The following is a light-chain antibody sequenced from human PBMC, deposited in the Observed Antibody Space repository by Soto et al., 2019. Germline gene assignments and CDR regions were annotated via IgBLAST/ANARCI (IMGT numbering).Light chain of an antibody. CDR3: QQYAGSPPWT. Sequence: EIVLTQSPGTLSLSPGERATLSCRASQSVTNSYVAWYQQKHGQAPRLLIYGASSRATGIPDRFSGSVSGTDFTLTISRLEPEDFTVYYCQQYAGSPPWTFGQGTKVEIK. V-gene: IGKV3-20*01. CDR2: GAS. J-gene: IGKJ1*01. CDR1: QSVTNSY.